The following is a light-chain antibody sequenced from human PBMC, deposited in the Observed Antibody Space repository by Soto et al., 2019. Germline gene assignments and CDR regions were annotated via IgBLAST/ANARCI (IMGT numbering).Light chain of an antibody. Sequence: AIQMNQSPSSLSASVGDRVTITCRASQGIRNDLGWYQQKPGKAPKLLIYAAPSLQSGVPSRFSGSGSGTDFTITISSLQPEDFATYYSLQEYNYPYPFGQGTKLAIK. CDR3: LQEYNYPYP. V-gene: IGKV1-6*01. J-gene: IGKJ2*01. CDR2: AAP. CDR1: QGIRND.